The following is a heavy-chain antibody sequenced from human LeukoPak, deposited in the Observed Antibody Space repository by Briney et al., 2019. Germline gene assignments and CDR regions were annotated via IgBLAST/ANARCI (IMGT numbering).Heavy chain of an antibody. Sequence: GGSLRLSCAASEFTLSNYWLSWVRQAPGKGLEWVANIKEDGSVKNYVASVKGRFTISRDNSKNTLYLQMNSLRAEDTAVYYCAKDRSYLPFDYWGQGTLVTVSS. CDR2: IKEDGSVK. V-gene: IGHV3-7*03. CDR1: EFTLSNYW. J-gene: IGHJ4*02. D-gene: IGHD1-26*01. CDR3: AKDRSYLPFDY.